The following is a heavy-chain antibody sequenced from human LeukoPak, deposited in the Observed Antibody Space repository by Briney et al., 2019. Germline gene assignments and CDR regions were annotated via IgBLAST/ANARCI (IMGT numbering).Heavy chain of an antibody. CDR2: INPNTGGT. Sequence: ASVKVSCKASGYTFTGYFIHWLRQAPGQGPEWMGRINPNTGGTNYAQKFQDRITMAKDTSINTVDMELSRLRSDDTAVYYCARKGGYEVDFDYWGQGTLVTVSS. V-gene: IGHV1-2*06. D-gene: IGHD5-12*01. CDR1: GYTFTGYF. CDR3: ARKGGYEVDFDY. J-gene: IGHJ4*02.